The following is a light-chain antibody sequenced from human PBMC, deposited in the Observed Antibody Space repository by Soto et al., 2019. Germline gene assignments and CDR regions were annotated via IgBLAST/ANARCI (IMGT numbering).Light chain of an antibody. J-gene: IGLJ2*01. CDR1: SSNIGSNY. CDR3: AAWDDSLSGVV. V-gene: IGLV1-47*01. Sequence: SALTQPPSACGTPGQRVTISCSGSSSNIGSNYVYWYQQLPGTAPKLLIYRNNQRPSGVPDRFSGSKSGTSASLAISGLRSEDEADYYCAAWDDSLSGVVFGGGTKVTVL. CDR2: RNN.